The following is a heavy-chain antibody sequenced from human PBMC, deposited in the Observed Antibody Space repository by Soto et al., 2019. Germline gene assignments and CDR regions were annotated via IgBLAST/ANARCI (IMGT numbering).Heavy chain of an antibody. CDR3: ARDLSAHSTGWYYFDY. D-gene: IGHD6-19*01. CDR2: INVGNGNT. V-gene: IGHV1-3*01. CDR1: GYTFTSYA. Sequence: QVLLVQSGAEVKKPGASVKVSCKASGYTFTSYAIHWVRQASGQRLEWMGWINVGNGNTRYSQKFQGRVTITRDRSASTAQMELSSLRSEDTAIYYCARDLSAHSTGWYYFDYWGQGTLVTVSS. J-gene: IGHJ4*02.